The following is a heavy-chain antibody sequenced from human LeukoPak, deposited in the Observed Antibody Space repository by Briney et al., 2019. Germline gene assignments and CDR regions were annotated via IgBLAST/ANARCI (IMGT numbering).Heavy chain of an antibody. CDR3: ARVSEYLRTLDGMDV. J-gene: IGHJ6*02. Sequence: GSLRLSCAASGFSVSRNYLTWVRQAPGKGLGWVSIIYSGGDTDYADSVKGRFTISRDNSTNTVYLQMNSLRAEDSAVYFCARVSEYLRTLDGMDVWGQGTTVTVSS. V-gene: IGHV3-66*01. D-gene: IGHD3-16*01. CDR1: GFSVSRNY. CDR2: IYSGGDT.